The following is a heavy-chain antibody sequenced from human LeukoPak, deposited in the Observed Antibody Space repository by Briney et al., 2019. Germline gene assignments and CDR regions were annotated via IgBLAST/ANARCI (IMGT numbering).Heavy chain of an antibody. Sequence: ASVKVSCKASGYTFTSYDINWVRQATGQGLEWMGWINPNNGNTGYAQKFQGRVTMTRNTSIGTAYLELSNLRSDDTAVYYCARRNSPSRTTALPRARAFDICGQGQVVLVSS. J-gene: IGHJ3*02. CDR1: GYTFTSYD. V-gene: IGHV1-8*01. D-gene: IGHD2/OR15-2a*01. CDR3: ARRNSPSRTTALPRARAFDI. CDR2: INPNNGNT.